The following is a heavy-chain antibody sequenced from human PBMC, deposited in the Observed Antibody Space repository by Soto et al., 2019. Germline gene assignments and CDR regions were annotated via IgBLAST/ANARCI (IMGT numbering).Heavy chain of an antibody. V-gene: IGHV1-8*02. CDR3: ARVLLPYIPKHYGSATGPHVVFDY. D-gene: IGHD3-22*01. J-gene: IGHJ4*02. Sequence: ASVKVSCKASGYTFTSYGINWVRQATGQGLEWMGWMNPNSGNTGYAQKFQGRVTMTRNTSISTAYMELSSLRSEDTAVYYCARVLLPYIPKHYGSATGPHVVFDYWGQGTLVTVSS. CDR2: MNPNSGNT. CDR1: GYTFTSYG.